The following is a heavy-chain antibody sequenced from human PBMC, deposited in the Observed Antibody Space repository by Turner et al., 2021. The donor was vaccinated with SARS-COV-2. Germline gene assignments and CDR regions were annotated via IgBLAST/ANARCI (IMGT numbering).Heavy chain of an antibody. D-gene: IGHD1-26*01. J-gene: IGHJ6*02. CDR3: ARHQGSASGYDHGMNV. Sequence: QVQLQESGPGLVKPSESRSLTCTVAGGSISSKSWSWIRQSPGRGLEWIGYFYTIGSIDYNPSLRRRVTISVATSKNQLSRNLSSVTAADKAVYYCARHQGSASGYDHGMNVWGQGTAVIVSS. CDR1: GGSISSKS. CDR2: FYTIGSI. V-gene: IGHV4-59*08.